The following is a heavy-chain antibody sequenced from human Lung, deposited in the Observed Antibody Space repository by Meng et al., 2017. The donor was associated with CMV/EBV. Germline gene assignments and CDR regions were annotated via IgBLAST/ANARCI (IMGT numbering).Heavy chain of an antibody. CDR2: IKSKTDGGTT. CDR1: GFTFSNAW. V-gene: IGHV3-15*01. D-gene: IGHD4-11*01. CDR3: TTDGVDSNYEGLEIYYYGRDV. Sequence: GESLKISCAASGFTFSNAWMSWVRQAPGKGLEWVGRIKSKTDGGTTDYAAPVKGRFTISRDDSKNTLYLQMNSLKTEDTAVYYCTTDGVDSNYEGLEIYYYGRDVWGQGTXVTVSS. J-gene: IGHJ6*02.